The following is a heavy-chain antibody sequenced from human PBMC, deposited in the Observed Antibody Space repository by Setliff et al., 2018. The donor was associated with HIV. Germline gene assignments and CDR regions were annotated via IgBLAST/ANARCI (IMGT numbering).Heavy chain of an antibody. D-gene: IGHD2-21*01. CDR1: GFPFRSYS. V-gene: IGHV3-48*04. CDR2: ISSSASTL. Sequence: ESLKISCAASGFPFRSYSMNWVRQAPGKGLECISYISSSASTLYYADSVKGRFTISRDNAKSTVYLQMNSLRAEDTALYYCAKGAGWCVDYWGQGTLVTVSS. J-gene: IGHJ4*02. CDR3: AKGAGWCVDY.